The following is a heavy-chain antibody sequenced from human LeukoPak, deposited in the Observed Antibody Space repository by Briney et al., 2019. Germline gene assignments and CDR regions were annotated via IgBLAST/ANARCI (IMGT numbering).Heavy chain of an antibody. CDR1: GDSISNYY. Sequence: PSETLSLTCTVSGDSISNYYWSWIRQPPGKGLEWIGEINHSGSTNYNPSLKSRVTISVDTSKNQFSLKLSSVTAADTAVYYCARWSSNYYDSSGRRFDPWGQGTLVTVSS. D-gene: IGHD3-22*01. CDR3: ARWSSNYYDSSGRRFDP. J-gene: IGHJ5*02. V-gene: IGHV4-34*01. CDR2: INHSGST.